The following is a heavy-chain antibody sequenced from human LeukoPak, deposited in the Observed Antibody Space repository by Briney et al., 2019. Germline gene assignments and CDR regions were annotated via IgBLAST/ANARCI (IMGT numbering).Heavy chain of an antibody. V-gene: IGHV4-39*07. Sequence: PSETLSLTCTVSGGSISSSSYYWGWIRQPPGKGLEWIGSIYYSGSTNYNPSLKSRVTISVDTSKNQFSLKLSSVTAADTAVYYCARDFNVYGGNRFDYWGQGTLVTVSS. J-gene: IGHJ4*02. CDR1: GGSISSSSYY. D-gene: IGHD4-23*01. CDR3: ARDFNVYGGNRFDY. CDR2: IYYSGST.